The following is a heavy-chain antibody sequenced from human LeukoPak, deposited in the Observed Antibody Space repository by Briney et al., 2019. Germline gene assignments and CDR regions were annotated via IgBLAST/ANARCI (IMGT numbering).Heavy chain of an antibody. J-gene: IGHJ4*02. Sequence: GGSLRLSCAASGFTFSSYAMTWVRQAPGKGLEWVSTMSSSGHNTYYADSVKGRFTISRDNSKNTLYLQMDSLRAEDTAVYYCAKTRLGNDDWGQGTLVTVSS. CDR2: MSSSGHNT. D-gene: IGHD4-11*01. CDR3: AKTRLGNDD. V-gene: IGHV3-23*01. CDR1: GFTFSSYA.